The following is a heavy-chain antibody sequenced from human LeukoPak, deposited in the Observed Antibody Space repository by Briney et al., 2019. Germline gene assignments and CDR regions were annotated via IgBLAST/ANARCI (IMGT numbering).Heavy chain of an antibody. D-gene: IGHD1-14*01. CDR1: GYTFTTYG. CDR2: VSTYNGNT. Sequence: ASVKVSCKASGYTFTTYGLSWVRQAPGQGHEWMGWVSTYNGNTNYAQKLRGRVIMTTDASTSTAFVELWSLTSDDTAVYYCARDRHYKFDYWGQGTLVTVSS. V-gene: IGHV1-18*01. CDR3: ARDRHYKFDY. J-gene: IGHJ4*02.